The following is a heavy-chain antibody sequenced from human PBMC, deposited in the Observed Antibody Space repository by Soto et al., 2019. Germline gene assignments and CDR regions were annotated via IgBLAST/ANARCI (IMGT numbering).Heavy chain of an antibody. J-gene: IGHJ4*02. CDR2: SKSKADGGTT. CDR1: GFAFSSAW. CDR3: TTDGASTGPFGVDYFDY. Sequence: GGSLRLSCAASGFAFSSAWMNWVRQAPGKGLEWVGRSKSKADGGTTDYDYAAPVKGRFTISRDDSKDTLYLQMNSLRTEERAVYYCTTDGASTGPFGVDYFDYWGQGTLVTVHS. V-gene: IGHV3-15*07. D-gene: IGHD2-8*02.